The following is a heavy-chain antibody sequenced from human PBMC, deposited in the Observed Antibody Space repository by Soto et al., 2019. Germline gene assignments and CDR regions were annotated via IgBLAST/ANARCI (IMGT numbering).Heavy chain of an antibody. V-gene: IGHV4-30-4*01. CDR1: GGSISSGDYY. CDR3: AREPATAILGVFDP. D-gene: IGHD2-2*02. CDR2: IYYSGST. Sequence: PSETLSLTCTVSGGSISSGDYYWSWIRQPPGKGLEWIGYIYYSGSTYYNPSLKSRVTISVDTSKNQFSLKLSSVTAADTAVYYCAREPATAILGVFDPWGQGTLVTVSS. J-gene: IGHJ5*02.